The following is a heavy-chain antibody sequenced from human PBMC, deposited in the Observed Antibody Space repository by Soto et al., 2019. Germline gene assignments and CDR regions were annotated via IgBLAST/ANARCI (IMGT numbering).Heavy chain of an antibody. V-gene: IGHV1-69*02. CDR1: GCTFSSYT. CDR2: IIPILGIA. CDR3: ARRSKLDYYYYMDV. D-gene: IGHD3-10*01. J-gene: IGHJ6*03. Sequence: SVKPSSKAFGCTFSSYTISCVRQAPGQGLEWMGRIIPILGIANYAQKFQGRVTITADKSTSTAYMELSSLRSEDTAVYYCARRSKLDYYYYMDVWGKGTTVTVSS.